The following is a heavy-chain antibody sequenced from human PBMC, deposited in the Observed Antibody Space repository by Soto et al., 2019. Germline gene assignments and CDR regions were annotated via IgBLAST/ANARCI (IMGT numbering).Heavy chain of an antibody. J-gene: IGHJ4*02. CDR2: INHSGST. CDR3: ASVRSPGYSSGWYVRRSFDY. Sequence: SETLSLTCAVYGGSFSGYYWSWIRQPPGKGLEWIGEINHSGSTNYNPSLKSRVTISVDTSKNQFSLKLSSVTAADTAVYYCASVRSPGYSSGWYVRRSFDYWGQRTLVTVSS. CDR1: GGSFSGYY. V-gene: IGHV4-34*01. D-gene: IGHD6-19*01.